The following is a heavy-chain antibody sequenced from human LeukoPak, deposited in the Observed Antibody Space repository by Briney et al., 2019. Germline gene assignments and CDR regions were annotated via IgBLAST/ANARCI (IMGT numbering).Heavy chain of an antibody. CDR1: GFTFADFA. J-gene: IGHJ5*02. D-gene: IGHD6-6*01. CDR3: SRARTGTWLDP. V-gene: IGHV3-49*04. CDR2: IRSKDYGGTT. Sequence: GGSLRLSCTASGFTFADFAMAWVCQAPGKGLEWVGFIRSKDYGGTTEYAASVKGRITISRDDSKNIAYLQMNSLKTEDTAVYYCSRARTGTWLDPWGQGTLVTVSS.